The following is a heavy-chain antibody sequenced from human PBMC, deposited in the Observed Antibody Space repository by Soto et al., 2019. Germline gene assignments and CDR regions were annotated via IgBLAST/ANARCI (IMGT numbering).Heavy chain of an antibody. D-gene: IGHD3-22*01. V-gene: IGHV4-59*01. CDR2: VYYTGST. CDR3: ARGRTVRNYDADSSDYFYFFDY. Sequence: SETLSLTCTVSGDSISTFYWGWMRQSPGKELEWIGYVYYTGSTNYNPSLKSRVTISVDRSKNQFSLKLTPANAADTAVYYCARGRTVRNYDADSSDYFYFFDYWGQGTQVTVSS. CDR1: GDSISTFY. J-gene: IGHJ4*02.